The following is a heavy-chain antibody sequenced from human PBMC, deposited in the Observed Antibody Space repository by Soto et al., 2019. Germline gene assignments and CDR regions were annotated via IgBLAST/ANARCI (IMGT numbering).Heavy chain of an antibody. CDR3: ARRVGVAPVYDAYDF. V-gene: IGHV1-69*02. CDR2: IIPILGIA. D-gene: IGHD3-10*01. J-gene: IGHJ3*01. CDR1: GGTFSSYT. Sequence: GASVKVSCKASGGTFSSYTISWVRQAPGQGLEWMGRIIPILGIANYAQKFQGRVTITADKSTSTAYMELRSLRPDDTAVYFCARRVGVAPVYDAYDFWGQGTMVTVS.